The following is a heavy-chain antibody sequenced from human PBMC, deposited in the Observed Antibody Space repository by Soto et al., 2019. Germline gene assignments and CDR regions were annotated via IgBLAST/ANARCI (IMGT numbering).Heavy chain of an antibody. D-gene: IGHD2-2*01. Sequence: PSETLSLTCTVSGGSISSGDYYWSWIRQPPGKGLEWIGYIYYTGSTYYNPSLKSRLTISVDTSKNQFSLKLTSVTAADTAVYFCATYQKGPFGYCGQGTLVTVSS. CDR1: GGSISSGDYY. V-gene: IGHV4-30-4*01. CDR3: ATYQKGPFGY. CDR2: IYYTGST. J-gene: IGHJ4*02.